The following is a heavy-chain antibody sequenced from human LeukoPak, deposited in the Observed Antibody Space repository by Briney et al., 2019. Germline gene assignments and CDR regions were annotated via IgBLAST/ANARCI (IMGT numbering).Heavy chain of an antibody. V-gene: IGHV4-39*07. CDR1: GGAISSGGHF. D-gene: IGHD3-22*01. CDR2: MFYTGIT. CDR3: AREGSSGYYYFFDY. J-gene: IGHJ4*02. Sequence: KPSETLSLTCTVSGGAISSGGHFWGWVRQLPGKGLEWIAIMFYTGITYYNPSLKSRVTISVDRSKNQFSLKLSSVTAADTAVYYCAREGSSGYYYFFDYWGQGTLVTVSS.